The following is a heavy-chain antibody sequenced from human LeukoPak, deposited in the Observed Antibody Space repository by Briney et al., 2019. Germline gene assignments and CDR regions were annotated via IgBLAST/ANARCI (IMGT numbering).Heavy chain of an antibody. V-gene: IGHV4-39*01. CDR3: ARHDYYGSGSFYYGMDV. Sequence: SETLSLTCTVSGGSISSSSYYWGWIRQPPGKGLEWIASIYYSGSTYYNPSLKSRVTISVDTSKNQFSLKLSSVTAADTAVYYCARHDYYGSGSFYYGMDVWGQGTTVTVSS. CDR2: IYYSGST. J-gene: IGHJ6*02. CDR1: GGSISSSSYY. D-gene: IGHD3-10*01.